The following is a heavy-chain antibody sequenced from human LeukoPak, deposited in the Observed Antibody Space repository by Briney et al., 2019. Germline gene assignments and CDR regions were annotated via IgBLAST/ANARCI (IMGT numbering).Heavy chain of an antibody. J-gene: IGHJ4*02. CDR3: ARLPYYYGSGSFSYYFDY. V-gene: IGHV5-51*01. Sequence: GESLQISCKGSGYSFTSYWIGWVRQMPGKGLAWMGIIYPGDSDTRYSPSFQGQVTISADKSISTAYLQWSSLKASDTAMYYCARLPYYYGSGSFSYYFDYWGQGTLVTVSS. D-gene: IGHD3-10*01. CDR1: GYSFTSYW. CDR2: IYPGDSDT.